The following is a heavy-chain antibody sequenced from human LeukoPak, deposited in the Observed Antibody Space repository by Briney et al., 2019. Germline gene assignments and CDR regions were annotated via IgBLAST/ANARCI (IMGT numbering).Heavy chain of an antibody. J-gene: IGHJ4*02. V-gene: IGHV4-34*01. Sequence: SETLSLTCAVYGGSFSGYYRSWIRQPPGKGLEWIGEINHSGSTNYNPSLKSRVTISVDTSKIQFSLKLSSVTAADTAVYYCARHVGGDSYGYFDYWGQGTLVTVSS. CDR3: ARHVGGDSYGYFDY. CDR2: INHSGST. CDR1: GGSFSGYY. D-gene: IGHD5-18*01.